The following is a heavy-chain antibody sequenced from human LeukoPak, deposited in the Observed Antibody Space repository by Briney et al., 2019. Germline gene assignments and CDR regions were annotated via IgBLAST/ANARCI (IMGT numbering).Heavy chain of an antibody. J-gene: IGHJ4*02. CDR3: ARGDYVWGSSHNFDY. V-gene: IGHV4-34*01. CDR1: GGSFSGYY. D-gene: IGHD3-16*01. Sequence: SETLSLTCAVYGGSFSGYYWSWIRQPPGKGLEWIGEINHSGSTNYNPSLKSRVTISVDTSKNQFSLKLSSVTAAATAVYYCARGDYVWGSSHNFDYWGQGTLVTVSS. CDR2: INHSGST.